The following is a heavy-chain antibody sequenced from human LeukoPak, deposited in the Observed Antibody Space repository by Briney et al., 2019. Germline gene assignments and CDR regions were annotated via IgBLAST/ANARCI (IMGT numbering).Heavy chain of an antibody. CDR1: GFTFDDYA. V-gene: IGHV3-9*03. J-gene: IGHJ4*02. Sequence: PGGSLRLSCAASGFTFDDYAMHWVRQAPGKGLEWVSGISWNSGSIGYADSVKGRFTISRDNAENSLYLQMNSLRAEDMALYYCAKDRGRTYSSSSSHFDYWGQGTLVTVSS. D-gene: IGHD6-6*01. CDR2: ISWNSGSI. CDR3: AKDRGRTYSSSSSHFDY.